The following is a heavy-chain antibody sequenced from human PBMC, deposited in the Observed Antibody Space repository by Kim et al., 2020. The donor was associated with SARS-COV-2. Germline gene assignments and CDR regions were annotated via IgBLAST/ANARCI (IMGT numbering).Heavy chain of an antibody. V-gene: IGHV3-23*01. Sequence: GGSLRLSCAASGFTFSSYTMSWVRQAPGKGLGWVSAISGSGSSAYYADSVKGRFTISRDNSKNTLYLQMNSLRAEDTAIYYCAKVLGGTWWFGPWGQGTLVTVSS. CDR2: ISGSGSSA. CDR1: GFTFSSYT. CDR3: AKVLGGTWWFGP. J-gene: IGHJ5*02. D-gene: IGHD6-19*01.